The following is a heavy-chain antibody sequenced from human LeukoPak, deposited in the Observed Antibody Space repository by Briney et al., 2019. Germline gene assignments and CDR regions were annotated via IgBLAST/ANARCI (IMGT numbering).Heavy chain of an antibody. CDR2: ISSNGGST. J-gene: IGHJ3*02. CDR1: GFIFSSYS. Sequence: PGGSLRLSCTASGFIFSSYSMHWVRQAPGKGLEFVSAISSNGGSTYYANSVKGRFTISRDTSKNTLYLQMGSLRTEDMAVYYCARVGDFSVAAFDIWGQGTMVTVS. D-gene: IGHD3-16*01. V-gene: IGHV3-64*01. CDR3: ARVGDFSVAAFDI.